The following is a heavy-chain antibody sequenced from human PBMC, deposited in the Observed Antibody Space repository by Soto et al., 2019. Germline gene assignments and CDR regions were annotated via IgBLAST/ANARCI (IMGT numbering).Heavy chain of an antibody. CDR3: AREAYCSSTSCALEDWFDP. CDR2: IYYSGST. V-gene: IGHV4-31*03. Sequence: SETLSLTCTVSGGSISSGGYYWSWIRQHPGKGLEWIGYIYYSGSTYYNPSLKSRVTISVDTSKNQFSLKLSSVTAADTAVYYRAREAYCSSTSCALEDWFDPWGQGTLVTVSS. J-gene: IGHJ5*02. CDR1: GGSISSGGYY. D-gene: IGHD2-2*01.